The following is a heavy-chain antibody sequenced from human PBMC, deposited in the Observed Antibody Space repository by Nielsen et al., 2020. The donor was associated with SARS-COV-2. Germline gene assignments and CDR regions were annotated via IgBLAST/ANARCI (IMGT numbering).Heavy chain of an antibody. CDR2: INSDGSST. D-gene: IGHD2-2*01. Sequence: GGSLRLSCAASGFTFSSYWMHWVRQAPGKGLVWVSRINSDGSSTSYADSVKGRFTISRDNAKNTLYLQMNSLRAEDTAVYYCAREGDCSSTSCYRYYYYYGMDVWGQGTTVTVSS. V-gene: IGHV3-74*01. CDR1: GFTFSSYW. CDR3: AREGDCSSTSCYRYYYYYGMDV. J-gene: IGHJ6*02.